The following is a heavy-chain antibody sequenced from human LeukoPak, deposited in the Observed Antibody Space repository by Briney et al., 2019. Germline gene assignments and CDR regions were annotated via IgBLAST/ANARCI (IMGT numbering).Heavy chain of an antibody. CDR2: IIPIFGTA. J-gene: IGHJ4*02. Sequence: AASVKVSCKASGGTFSSYAISWVRQAPGQGLEWMGGIIPIFGTANYAQKFQGRVTITADESTSTAYMELSSLRSEDTAVYYCARERVPAAISGFCDYWGQGTLVTVSS. CDR3: ARERVPAAISGFCDY. V-gene: IGHV1-69*01. D-gene: IGHD2-2*02. CDR1: GGTFSSYA.